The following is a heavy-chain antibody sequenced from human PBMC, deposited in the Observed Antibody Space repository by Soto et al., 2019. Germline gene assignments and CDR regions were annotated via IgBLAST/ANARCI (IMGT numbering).Heavy chain of an antibody. V-gene: IGHV3-23*01. D-gene: IGHD2-21*02. Sequence: LRLSCAASGFTFSSYAMSWVRQAPGKGLEWVSAISGSGGSTYYADSVKGRFTISRDNSKNTLYLQMNSLRAEDTAVYYCAKGGDYGEAYYYYYMDVWGKGTTVTVSS. CDR1: GFTFSSYA. J-gene: IGHJ6*03. CDR2: ISGSGGST. CDR3: AKGGDYGEAYYYYYMDV.